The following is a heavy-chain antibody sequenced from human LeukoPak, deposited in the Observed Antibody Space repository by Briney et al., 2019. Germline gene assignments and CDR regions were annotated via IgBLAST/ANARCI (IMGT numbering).Heavy chain of an antibody. Sequence: QPGGSLRLSCAASGFTFSSYLMSWVRQAPGKGLEWVANIKQDGSEKYYVDSVKGRFTISRDNAKNSLYLQMNSLRAEDTAVYYCARVIPPQYYYDSSGYYLTDAFDYWGQGTLVTVSS. J-gene: IGHJ4*02. D-gene: IGHD3-22*01. V-gene: IGHV3-7*04. CDR3: ARVIPPQYYYDSSGYYLTDAFDY. CDR2: IKQDGSEK. CDR1: GFTFSSYL.